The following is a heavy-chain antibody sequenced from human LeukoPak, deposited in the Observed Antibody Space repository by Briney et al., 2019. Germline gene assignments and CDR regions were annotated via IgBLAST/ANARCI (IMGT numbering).Heavy chain of an antibody. V-gene: IGHV3-53*01. CDR1: GFTVSSNC. CDR2: IYSGGTT. CDR3: ARGPVTKFEI. J-gene: IGHJ3*02. D-gene: IGHD4-17*01. Sequence: SGGSLRLSCAASGFTVSSNCMSWVRQAPGKGLEWVSVIYSGGTTYYADSVKGRFTISRDNSNNTLYLQMNSLRAEDTAVYYCARGPVTKFEIWGQGTILTAS.